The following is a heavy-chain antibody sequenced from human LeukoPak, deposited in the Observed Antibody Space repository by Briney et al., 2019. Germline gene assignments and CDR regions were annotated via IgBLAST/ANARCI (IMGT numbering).Heavy chain of an antibody. CDR1: GGSMRNYY. J-gene: IGHJ4*02. Sequence: PAETLSLTCTVSGGSMRNYYWSWIRQPPGKGLEWIGYMFYSGSTNYNPSLKSRVTISVDTSKNQFSLKLSSVTAADTAVYYCARDQSCSGGSCYPGYYFDYWGQGTLVTVSS. D-gene: IGHD2-15*01. CDR3: ARDQSCSGGSCYPGYYFDY. V-gene: IGHV4-59*01. CDR2: MFYSGST.